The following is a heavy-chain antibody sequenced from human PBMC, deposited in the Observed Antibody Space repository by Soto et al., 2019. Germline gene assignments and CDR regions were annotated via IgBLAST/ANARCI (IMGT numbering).Heavy chain of an antibody. CDR2: NIPIFGTA. CDR1: GGTFSSYA. CDR3: ARGCRGGSCYDY. Sequence: QVQLVQSGAEVKKPGSSVKVSCKASGGTFSSYAISWVRQAHGQGLEWMGGNIPIFGTANYAQKFQGRVTITADESTSTAYMELRSLRSEDTAVYYCARGCRGGSCYDYWGQGTLVTVSS. D-gene: IGHD2-15*01. V-gene: IGHV1-69*12. J-gene: IGHJ4*02.